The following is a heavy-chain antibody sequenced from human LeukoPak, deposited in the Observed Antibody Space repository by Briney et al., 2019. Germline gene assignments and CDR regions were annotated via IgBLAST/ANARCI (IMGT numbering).Heavy chain of an antibody. V-gene: IGHV3-33*01. D-gene: IGHD3-22*01. CDR1: GFTFSSYG. CDR2: IWYDGSKK. CDR3: ARDPTAYYDSSGYYLNTIDY. J-gene: IGHJ4*02. Sequence: GGSLTLSCAASGFTFSSYGMHWVRQAPGQGLEWVAVIWYDGSKKYYADSVKGRFTISRDNVKNTLYLQMNSLRAEDTAVYYCARDPTAYYDSSGYYLNTIDYWGQGTLVTVSS.